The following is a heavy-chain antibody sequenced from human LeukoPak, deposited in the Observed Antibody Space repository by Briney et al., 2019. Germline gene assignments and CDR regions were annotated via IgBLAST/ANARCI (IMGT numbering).Heavy chain of an antibody. CDR1: GFTFSNYA. J-gene: IGHJ3*01. D-gene: IGHD6-19*01. CDR2: ITYDGNSQ. V-gene: IGHV3-30-3*01. Sequence: GGSLRLSCAASGFTFSNYAIHWVRQAPGKGLEWVTVITYDGNSQYYADSVKGRFTISRDNSKNTLYLQMNSLTDDDTAVYYCARNRLQWLANGGFDFWGQGTMVTVSS. CDR3: ARNRLQWLANGGFDF.